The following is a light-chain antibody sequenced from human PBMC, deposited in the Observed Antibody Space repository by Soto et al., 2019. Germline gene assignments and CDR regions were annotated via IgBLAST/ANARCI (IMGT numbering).Light chain of an antibody. Sequence: DIQMTQSPPSLAASVGDRVTITCRASQSVSTYVNRYQQKPGKAPTLLISLISRRQSGVPPRFSGAGSETDFTLTITSLQPEDFATYFCQQTYSTYSFGQGTKVDIK. CDR2: LIS. CDR3: QQTYSTYS. CDR1: QSVSTY. J-gene: IGKJ2*01. V-gene: IGKV1-39*01.